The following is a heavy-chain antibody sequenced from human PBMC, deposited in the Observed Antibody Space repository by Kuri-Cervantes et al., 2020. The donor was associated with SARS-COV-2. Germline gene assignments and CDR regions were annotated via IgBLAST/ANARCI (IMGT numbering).Heavy chain of an antibody. CDR1: GFTFSSYD. CDR2: IGTACDT. Sequence: ESLKISWAASGFTFSSYDMHWVRQATGKGLEWVSAIGTACDTYYPGSVKGRFTISRENAKNSLYLQMNSLRAEDTAVYYCARGDLGYCRCGSCYNWFDPWGQGTLVTVSS. J-gene: IGHJ5*02. CDR3: ARGDLGYCRCGSCYNWFDP. V-gene: IGHV3-13*01. D-gene: IGHD2-15*01.